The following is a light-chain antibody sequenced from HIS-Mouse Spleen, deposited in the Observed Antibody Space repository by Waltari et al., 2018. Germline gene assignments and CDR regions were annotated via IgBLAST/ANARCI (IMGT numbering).Light chain of an antibody. CDR3: SSYTSSSTLVV. CDR1: SSDVGGYNY. CDR2: DVS. V-gene: IGLV2-14*03. J-gene: IGLJ2*01. Sequence: QSALTQPASVSGSPGQSITISCTGTSSDVGGYNYVSWYQQHPGKAPKLMNYDVSNRPQGVCNLCSGSKSVNTASLTISGLQAEDEADYYCSSYTSSSTLVVFGGGTKLTVL.